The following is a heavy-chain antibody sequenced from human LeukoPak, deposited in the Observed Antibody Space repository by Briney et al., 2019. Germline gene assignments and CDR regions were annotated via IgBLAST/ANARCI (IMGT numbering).Heavy chain of an antibody. CDR3: AGGWEPYDYWFDP. V-gene: IGHV1-8*02. Sequence: GASVTVSCKASGYTFTSYGISWVRQATGQGLEWMGWMNPNTGNTDYAQKFQGRVTMTRDTSISTAYMELSGLRSDDTAIYYCAGGWEPYDYWFDPWGQGTLVTVSS. D-gene: IGHD5-12*01. J-gene: IGHJ5*02. CDR2: MNPNTGNT. CDR1: GYTFTSYG.